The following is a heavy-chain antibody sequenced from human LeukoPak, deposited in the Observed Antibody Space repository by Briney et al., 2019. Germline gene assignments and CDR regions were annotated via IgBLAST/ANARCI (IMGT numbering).Heavy chain of an antibody. CDR2: INPSGGST. CDR3: AKESGDYGWIFDL. J-gene: IGHJ2*01. D-gene: IGHD4-17*01. V-gene: IGHV1-46*01. Sequence: ASVKVYCKASGYTFTSYYMHWVRQAPGQGLEWMGIINPSGGSTSYAQKFQGRVTVTRDTSASTAYMELSSLRSGDTAVYYCAKESGDYGWIFDLWGRGTLVTVSS. CDR1: GYTFTSYY.